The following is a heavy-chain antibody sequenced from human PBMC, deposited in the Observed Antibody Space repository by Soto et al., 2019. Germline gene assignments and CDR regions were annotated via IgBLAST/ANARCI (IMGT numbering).Heavy chain of an antibody. D-gene: IGHD3-10*01. CDR3: ARGRHYYGSGSSNWFDP. Sequence: ASVKVSCTASGYTFTSYDINWVRQATGQGLEWMGWMNPNSGDTGYAQKFQGRVTMTRNTSISTAYMELSSLRSEDTAVYYCARGRHYYGSGSSNWFDPWGQGTLVTVSS. V-gene: IGHV1-8*01. CDR2: MNPNSGDT. CDR1: GYTFTSYD. J-gene: IGHJ5*02.